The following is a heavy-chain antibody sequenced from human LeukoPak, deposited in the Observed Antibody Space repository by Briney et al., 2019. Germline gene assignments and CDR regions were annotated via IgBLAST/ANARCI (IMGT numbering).Heavy chain of an antibody. V-gene: IGHV3-30-3*01. CDR1: GFTFSSYA. Sequence: GGSLRLSCAASGFTFSSYAMHWVRQAPGKGLEWVAVISYDGSNKYYADSVKGRFTISRDNSKNTLYLQMNSLRAEDTAVYYRARDQWRYCSSTSCYAGLDYWGQGTLVTVSS. CDR3: ARDQWRYCSSTSCYAGLDY. J-gene: IGHJ4*02. CDR2: ISYDGSNK. D-gene: IGHD2-2*01.